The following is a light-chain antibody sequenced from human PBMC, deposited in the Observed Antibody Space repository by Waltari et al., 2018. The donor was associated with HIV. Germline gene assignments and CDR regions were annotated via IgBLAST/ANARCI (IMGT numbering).Light chain of an antibody. CDR3: SSYATGNTYV. Sequence: QSALTPPASVSGSPGQSITISCTGTNSAIGKYNLVSWYQQHPGRVPKFLIFEATTRPSGISPRFSGSKSDNTASLTISGLQAEDEADYYCSSYATGNTYVFGTGTSVTVL. J-gene: IGLJ1*01. CDR1: NSAIGKYNL. V-gene: IGLV2-23*01. CDR2: EAT.